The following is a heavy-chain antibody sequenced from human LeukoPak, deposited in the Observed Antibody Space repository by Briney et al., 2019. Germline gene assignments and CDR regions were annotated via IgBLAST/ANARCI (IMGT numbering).Heavy chain of an antibody. D-gene: IGHD6-13*01. Sequence: GGSLRLSCAASGFTFSSYAMHWVRQAPGKGLEWVAVIAYDGSNKYYADSVKGRFTISRDNSKNTLYVQMNSLRPEDTAVYYCAREKGTAAGCAPFDYWGQGTLVTVSS. CDR3: AREKGTAAGCAPFDY. V-gene: IGHV3-30-3*01. CDR1: GFTFSSYA. CDR2: IAYDGSNK. J-gene: IGHJ4*02.